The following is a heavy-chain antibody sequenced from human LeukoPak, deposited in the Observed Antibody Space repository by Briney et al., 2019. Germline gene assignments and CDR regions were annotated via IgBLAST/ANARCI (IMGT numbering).Heavy chain of an antibody. CDR3: ASDAIAAAAS. J-gene: IGHJ5*02. CDR1: GGTFSSYA. V-gene: IGHV1-69*05. CDR2: IIPIFGTA. D-gene: IGHD6-13*01. Sequence: ASVKVSCKASGGTFSSYAISWVRQAPGQGLEWMGGIIPIFGTANYAQKFQGRVTITRDTSASTAYMELSSLRSEDTAVYYCASDAIAAAASWGQGTLVTVSS.